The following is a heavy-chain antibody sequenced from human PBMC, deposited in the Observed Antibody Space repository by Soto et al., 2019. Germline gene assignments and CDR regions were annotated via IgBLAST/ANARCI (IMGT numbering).Heavy chain of an antibody. CDR2: IYYSGST. CDR1: GGSVSSGSYY. D-gene: IGHD5-18*01. Sequence: PSETLSLTCTVSGGSVSSGSYYWSWIRQPPGKGLEWIGYIYYSGSTNYNPSLKSRVTISVDTSKNQFSLKLSSVTAADTAVYYCARLPRKGGYSYGTDYWGQGTLVTGSS. CDR3: ARLPRKGGYSYGTDY. V-gene: IGHV4-61*01. J-gene: IGHJ4*02.